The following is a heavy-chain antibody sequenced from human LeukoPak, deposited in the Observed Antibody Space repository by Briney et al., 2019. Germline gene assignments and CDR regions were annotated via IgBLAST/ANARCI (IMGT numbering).Heavy chain of an antibody. CDR1: GGSISSYY. CDR2: IYYSGST. CDR3: ARARSPYYYYYGMDV. D-gene: IGHD2-15*01. Sequence: SETLSLTCTVSGGSISSYYWSWIRQPPGKGLEWIGYIYYSGSTNYNPSLKGRVTISVDTSKNQFSLKLSSVTAADTAVYYCARARSPYYYYYGMDVWGQGTTVTVSS. V-gene: IGHV4-59*01. J-gene: IGHJ6*02.